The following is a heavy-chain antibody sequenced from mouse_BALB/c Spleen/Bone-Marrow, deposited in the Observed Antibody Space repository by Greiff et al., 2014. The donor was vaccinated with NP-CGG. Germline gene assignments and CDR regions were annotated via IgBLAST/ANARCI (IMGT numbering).Heavy chain of an antibody. CDR3: TTLARSDFDY. CDR1: DYTFSNYW. J-gene: IGHJ2*01. Sequence: EVQLQQSGTVLARPGAAVKMSCKASDYTFSNYWMHWVKQRPGQGLEWIGTIYPGNSDTTYNQKFKGKAKLTAVTSTSTAYMELSSLTNEDSAVYYCTTLARSDFDYWGQGTTLTVSS. D-gene: IGHD3-1*01. CDR2: IYPGNSDT. V-gene: IGHV1-5*01.